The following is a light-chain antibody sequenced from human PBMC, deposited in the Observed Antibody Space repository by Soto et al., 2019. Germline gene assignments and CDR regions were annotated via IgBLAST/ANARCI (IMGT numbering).Light chain of an antibody. CDR3: CSYSDTYTYV. CDR1: SSDAGGYDY. V-gene: IGLV2-11*01. CDR2: GVS. J-gene: IGLJ1*01. Sequence: QSVLTQPRSVSESPGQSVTISCTGTSSDAGGYDYLSWYQQHPGKAPKLLIYGVSERPSGVPDRFSGSKSGSTASLTISGLQAEDEADYYCCSYSDTYTYVFGTGTKVTVL.